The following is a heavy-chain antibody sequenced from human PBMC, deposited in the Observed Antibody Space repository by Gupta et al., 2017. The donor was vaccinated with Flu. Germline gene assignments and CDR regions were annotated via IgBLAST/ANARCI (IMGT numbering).Heavy chain of an antibody. CDR2: IDHSGGT. Sequence: QVQLQQWGAGLLKPSETLSLTCAVYNASLSGSYWSWIRQPPGKGPEWIGEIDHSGGTNYNPSLKSRVTMSVDTSKNQFSLNLYSVTAADTAIYYCTRLGGFTVGYNWFDPWGQGTLVTVSS. CDR3: TRLGGFTVGYNWFDP. V-gene: IGHV4-34*01. D-gene: IGHD4-4*01. J-gene: IGHJ5*02. CDR1: NASLSGSY.